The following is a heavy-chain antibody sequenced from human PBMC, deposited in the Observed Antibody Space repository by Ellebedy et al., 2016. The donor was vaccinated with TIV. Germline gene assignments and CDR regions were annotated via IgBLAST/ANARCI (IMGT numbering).Heavy chain of an antibody. D-gene: IGHD3-3*01. Sequence: SETLSLTCTVSGDSTSTNHHSWGWIRQPPGKGLGWRGSLTYTGNAYYGPNPKGRVTMSLETSKRQFSLKLDSVTAADTALYYCARESEGFPLWGQGTPVTVSS. V-gene: IGHV4-39*07. J-gene: IGHJ4*02. CDR3: ARESEGFPL. CDR1: GDSTSTNHHS. CDR2: LTYTGNA.